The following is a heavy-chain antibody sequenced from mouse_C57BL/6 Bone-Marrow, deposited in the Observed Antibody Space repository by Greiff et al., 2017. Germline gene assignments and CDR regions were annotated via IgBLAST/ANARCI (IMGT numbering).Heavy chain of an antibody. CDR2: ISSKSSNYAT. J-gene: IGHJ3*01. V-gene: IGHV10-3*01. CDR3: VRDYDYDADFAY. D-gene: IGHD2-4*01. CDR1: GFTFTTYA. Sequence: EVQLMQSGGGLVQPKGSLKLSCAASGFTFTTYAMHWVRQAPGKGLEWVARISSKSSNYATYYADSVKDRFTISRDDSQSMLYLQMNNLKTEDTAMYYCVRDYDYDADFAYWGQGTLVTVSA.